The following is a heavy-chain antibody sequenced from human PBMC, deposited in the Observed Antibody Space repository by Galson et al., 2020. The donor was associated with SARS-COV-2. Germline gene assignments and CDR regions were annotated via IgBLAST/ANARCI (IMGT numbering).Heavy chain of an antibody. D-gene: IGHD3-9*01. J-gene: IGHJ4*02. CDR3: AKEDWLLNVLNYFDY. CDR2: ISGSGGST. CDR1: GFTFSSYA. Sequence: GESLKISCAASGFTFSSYAMSWVRQAPGKGLELVSAISGSGGSTYYADSVKGRFTISRDNSKNTLYLQMNSLRAEDTAVYYCAKEDWLLNVLNYFDYWGQGTLVTVSS. V-gene: IGHV3-23*01.